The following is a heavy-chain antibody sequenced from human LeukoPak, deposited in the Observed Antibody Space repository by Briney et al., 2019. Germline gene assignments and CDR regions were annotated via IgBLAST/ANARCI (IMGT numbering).Heavy chain of an antibody. D-gene: IGHD3/OR15-3a*01. CDR3: VRDLNWAFDS. CDR2: IRGSGPDM. J-gene: IGHJ4*02. CDR1: GFTFSGFS. Sequence: GGSLRLSCAASGFTFSGFSLTWVRQAPGKGLEWISNIRGSGPDMYYAASVKGRFTISRDSATNSLYLQMNNLKVDDTAVYFCVRDLNWAFDSWGQGTLVTVSS. V-gene: IGHV3-48*01.